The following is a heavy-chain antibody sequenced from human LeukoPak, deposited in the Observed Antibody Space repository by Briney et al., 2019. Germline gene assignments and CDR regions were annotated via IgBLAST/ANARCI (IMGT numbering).Heavy chain of an antibody. CDR1: GYTFTDYY. D-gene: IGHD2-2*03. V-gene: IGHV1-69-2*01. J-gene: IGHJ4*02. Sequence: ASVKISCKGSGYTFTDYYMHWVQQAPGKGLEWMGLVDPEDGETIYAEKFQGRVTITADTSTDTAYMELSSLRSEDTAVYYCATESGYCSSTSCYALLDYWGQGTLVTVSS. CDR2: VDPEDGET. CDR3: ATESGYCSSTSCYALLDY.